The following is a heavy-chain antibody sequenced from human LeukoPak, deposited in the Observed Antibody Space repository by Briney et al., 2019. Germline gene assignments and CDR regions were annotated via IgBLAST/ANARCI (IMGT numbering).Heavy chain of an antibody. CDR3: ARDLGGVSFDY. V-gene: IGHV3-33*01. Sequence: PGRSLRLSCAASGFTFSSYGMHWVRQAPGKGLEWVAVICYDGSNKYYADSVKGRFTISRDNSKNTLYLQMNSLRAEATAVYYCARDLGGVSFDYWGQGTLVTVSS. CDR2: ICYDGSNK. CDR1: GFTFSSYG. D-gene: IGHD3-16*01. J-gene: IGHJ4*02.